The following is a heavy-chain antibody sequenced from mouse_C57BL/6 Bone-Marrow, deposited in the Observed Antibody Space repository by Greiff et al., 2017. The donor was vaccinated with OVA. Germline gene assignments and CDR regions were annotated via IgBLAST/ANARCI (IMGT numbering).Heavy chain of an antibody. CDR1: GFTFSDYY. CDR3: AGDPGEPGPGYFDY. CDR2: INYDGSST. V-gene: IGHV5-16*01. J-gene: IGHJ2*01. Sequence: DVQLVESEGGLVQPGSSMKLSCTASGFTFSDYYMAWVRQVPEKGLEWVANINYDGSSTYYLDSLKSRFIISRDNAKNILYLQMSSLKSEDTATYYCAGDPGEPGPGYFDYWGQGTTLTVSS.